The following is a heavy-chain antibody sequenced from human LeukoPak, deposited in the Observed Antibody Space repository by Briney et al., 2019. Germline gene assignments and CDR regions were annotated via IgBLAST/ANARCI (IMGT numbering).Heavy chain of an antibody. CDR2: IIPIFGTA. V-gene: IGHV1-69*13. CDR1: GGTFSSYA. CDR3: ARVNTSGHDPFDY. D-gene: IGHD3-3*01. J-gene: IGHJ4*02. Sequence: ASVKVSCKASGGTFSSYAISWVRQAPGQGLEWMGGIIPIFGTANYAQKFQGRVTITADESTSTAYMELSSLRSEDTAVYYCARVNTSGHDPFDYWGQGTLVTVSS.